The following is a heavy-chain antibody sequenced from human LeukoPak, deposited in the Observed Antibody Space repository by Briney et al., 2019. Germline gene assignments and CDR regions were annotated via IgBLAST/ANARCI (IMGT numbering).Heavy chain of an antibody. CDR3: ARSNPTPDYWYFDL. CDR1: GGSISSYY. CDR2: IYYSGST. D-gene: IGHD1-14*01. V-gene: IGHV4-59*01. J-gene: IGHJ2*01. Sequence: SETLSPTCTISGGSISSYYWSWIRQPPGKGLEWIGYIYYSGSTNYNPSLKSRVTISVDTSKNQFSLKLSSVTAAGTAVYYCARSNPTPDYWYFDLWGRGTLVTVSS.